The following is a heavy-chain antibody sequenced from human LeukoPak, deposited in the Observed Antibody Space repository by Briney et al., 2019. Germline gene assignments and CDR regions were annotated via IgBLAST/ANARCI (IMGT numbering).Heavy chain of an antibody. V-gene: IGHV4-39*02. J-gene: IGHJ6*03. CDR3: AREGPQGDSSGYYYYYYYYYMDV. D-gene: IGHD3-22*01. CDR2: IYYSGST. Sequence: PSETLSLTCTVSGGSISSSSYYWGWIRQPPGKGLEWIGNIYYSGSTYYNPSLKSRVTISVDTSKNQFSLKLSSVTAADTAVYYCAREGPQGDSSGYYYYYYYYYMDVWGKGTTVTVSS. CDR1: GGSISSSSYY.